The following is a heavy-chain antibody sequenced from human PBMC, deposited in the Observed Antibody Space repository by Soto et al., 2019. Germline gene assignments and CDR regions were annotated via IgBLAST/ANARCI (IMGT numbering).Heavy chain of an antibody. CDR1: GFTVRNYA. Sequence: QVQLVESGGGVVQRGRSLRLSCAASGFTVRNYAMHWVRQAPGKGLEWVAVIWNDGSNVYYTDSVKGRFTLSRDNSMNTLILQMNSLRAEDTAVYYCARDSGDWEIFFAFDIWGQGTMVTVSS. V-gene: IGHV3-33*01. CDR3: ARDSGDWEIFFAFDI. D-gene: IGHD1-26*01. J-gene: IGHJ3*02. CDR2: IWNDGSNV.